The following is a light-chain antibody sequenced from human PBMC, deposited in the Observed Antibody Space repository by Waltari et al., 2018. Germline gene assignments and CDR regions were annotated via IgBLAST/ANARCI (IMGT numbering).Light chain of an antibody. CDR2: DVN. CDR3: TSFRSGASWV. CDR1: NTHVGAYHY. V-gene: IGLV2-14*03. J-gene: IGLJ3*02. Sequence: QSSPTQTASVSGSPGPSLILPCPGTNTHVGAYHYLSWFQHHPGKAPKLIIHDVNQRPSGVSSRFSASKSDNTASLTISGLQAEDEANYYCTSFRSGASWVFGGGTTLTVL.